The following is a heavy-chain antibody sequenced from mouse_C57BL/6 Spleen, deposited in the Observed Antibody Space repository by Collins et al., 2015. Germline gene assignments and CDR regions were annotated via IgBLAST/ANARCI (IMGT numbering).Heavy chain of an antibody. CDR1: GYTFTSYW. Sequence: QVQLQQPGAELVKPGASVRLSCKASGYTFTSYWMHWVKQRPGRGLEWIGRIDPNSGGTKYNEKFKSKATLTVDKPSSTAYMQLSSLTSEDSAVYYCARSGAVVAIYWYFDVWGTGTTVTVSS. D-gene: IGHD1-1*01. V-gene: IGHV1-72*01. CDR2: IDPNSGGT. CDR3: ARSGAVVAIYWYFDV. J-gene: IGHJ1*03.